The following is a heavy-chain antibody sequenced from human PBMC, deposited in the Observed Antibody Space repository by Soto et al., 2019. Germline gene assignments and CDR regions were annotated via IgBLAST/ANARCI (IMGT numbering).Heavy chain of an antibody. J-gene: IGHJ4*02. D-gene: IGHD2-15*01. CDR3: EKENTPPYFDS. Sequence: GGSLRLSCAASGFDLNDFGIHWVRQAPGKGLEWVAHIWYDGKRKNYVDSVKGRFTVSRDSSNNTVYLQMNSLRVEDTAVYYCEKENTPPYFDSWGQGALVTVSS. V-gene: IGHV3-33*06. CDR1: GFDLNDFG. CDR2: IWYDGKRK.